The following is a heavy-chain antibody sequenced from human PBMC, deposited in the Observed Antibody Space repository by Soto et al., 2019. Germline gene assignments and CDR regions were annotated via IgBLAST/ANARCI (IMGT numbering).Heavy chain of an antibody. CDR3: AKALAIFSWFDP. CDR1: GFTFSSYA. D-gene: IGHD3-9*01. CDR2: ISGSGGST. V-gene: IGHV3-23*01. Sequence: EVQLLESGGGLVQPGGSLRLSCAASGFTFSSYAMSWVRQAPGKGLEWVSAISGSGGSTYYADSVKGRFTISRDNSKNTLYLQTNSLRAEDTAVYYCAKALAIFSWFDPWGQGTLVTVSS. J-gene: IGHJ5*02.